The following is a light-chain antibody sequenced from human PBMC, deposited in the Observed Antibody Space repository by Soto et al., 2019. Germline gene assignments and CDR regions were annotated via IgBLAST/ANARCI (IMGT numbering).Light chain of an antibody. CDR2: DAS. V-gene: IGKV3-11*01. CDR1: QSVSSY. CDR3: QQRSNWPRT. Sequence: EIVLTQSPATLSLSPGERATLSCRASQSVSSYLAWYQQKPGQAPRLLIYDASNRATGIPARFSGSGSWTDFTPTISSLEPEDFAVYYCQQRSNWPRTCGQGTKVEIK. J-gene: IGKJ1*01.